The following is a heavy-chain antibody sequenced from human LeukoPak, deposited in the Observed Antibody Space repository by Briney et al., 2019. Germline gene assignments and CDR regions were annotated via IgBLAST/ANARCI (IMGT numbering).Heavy chain of an antibody. CDR2: IWYDGSNK. CDR3: ARDGAPGMATIGFDY. V-gene: IGHV3-33*01. Sequence: GGSLRLSCTASGFTFSNYGMHWVRQAPGKGLEWVAVIWYDGSNKYYADSVKGRFTISRDTSKKTMYLQMNSLRADDTAVYYCARDGAPGMATIGFDYWGQGTLVTVSS. CDR1: GFTFSNYG. J-gene: IGHJ4*02. D-gene: IGHD5-24*01.